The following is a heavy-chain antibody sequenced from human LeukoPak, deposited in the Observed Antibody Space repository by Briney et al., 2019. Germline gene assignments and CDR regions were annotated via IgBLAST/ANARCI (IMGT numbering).Heavy chain of an antibody. CDR3: ARHWAYCSGGTCYSFDD. CDR1: GGSINSSSHY. D-gene: IGHD2-15*01. J-gene: IGHJ4*02. CDR2: IYYSGST. Sequence: NTSETLSLTCIVSGGSINSSSHYWGWIRQPPGKGLEWIGSIYYSGSTYYSPSLKSRVTISVDTSKNQFSLKLRSVTAADTAVYHCARHWAYCSGGTCYSFDDWGQGTLVTVSS. V-gene: IGHV4-39*01.